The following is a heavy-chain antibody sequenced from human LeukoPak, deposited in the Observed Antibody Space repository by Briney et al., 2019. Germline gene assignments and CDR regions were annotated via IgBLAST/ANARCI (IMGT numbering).Heavy chain of an antibody. D-gene: IGHD3-16*01. Sequence: GGSLRLSCAASGFSFSSYAMHWVRQAPGRGLEWVAVISYDGNNKYHADSVKGQFTISRDNSKNTLYLQMNSLRPEDTAVYYCAKDEGENGGFHYWGQGTLVTVSS. CDR1: GFSFSSYA. CDR2: ISYDGNNK. CDR3: AKDEGENGGFHY. V-gene: IGHV3-30*04. J-gene: IGHJ4*02.